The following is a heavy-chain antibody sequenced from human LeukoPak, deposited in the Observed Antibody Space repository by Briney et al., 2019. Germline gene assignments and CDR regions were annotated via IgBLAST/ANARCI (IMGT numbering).Heavy chain of an antibody. V-gene: IGHV4-34*01. J-gene: IGHJ5*02. CDR2: INHSGST. D-gene: IGHD3-3*01. CDR3: ARHVSDFWSGYPSPWFDP. CDR1: GGSFSGYY. Sequence: KTSETLSLTCAVYGGSFSGYYWSWIRQPPGKGLEWIGEINHSGSTNYNPSLKSRVTISVDTSKNQFSLKLSSVTAADTAVNYCARHVSDFWSGYPSPWFDPWGQGTLVTVSS.